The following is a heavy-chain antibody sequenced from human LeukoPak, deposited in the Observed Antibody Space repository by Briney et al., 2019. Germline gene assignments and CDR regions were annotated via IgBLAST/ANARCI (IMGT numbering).Heavy chain of an antibody. D-gene: IGHD1-26*01. CDR2: INPNSGGT. CDR3: ARDKVGAVVDY. J-gene: IGHJ4*02. CDR1: GYTFTGYY. Sequence: VASVKVSCKASGYTFTGYYMHWVRQAPGQGLEWMGWINPNSGGTNYAQKFQGRVTMTRDTSISTAYMELSRLRSDGTAVYYCARDKVGAVVDYWGQGTLVTVSS. V-gene: IGHV1-2*02.